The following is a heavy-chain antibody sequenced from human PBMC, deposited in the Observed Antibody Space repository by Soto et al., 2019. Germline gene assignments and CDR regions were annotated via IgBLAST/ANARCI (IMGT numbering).Heavy chain of an antibody. Sequence: SETLSLTCTVSGGSNSSSNYYWAWIRQPPGKGLEWIGSFYYTGSTYYNPSLRSRVTISVDTSKNQFSLKLSSVTAADTAVYYCARPIEGGTSGYYHWGQGTLVTVSS. J-gene: IGHJ5*02. CDR1: GGSNSSSNYY. V-gene: IGHV4-39*01. CDR3: ARPIEGGTSGYYH. CDR2: FYYTGST. D-gene: IGHD3-22*01.